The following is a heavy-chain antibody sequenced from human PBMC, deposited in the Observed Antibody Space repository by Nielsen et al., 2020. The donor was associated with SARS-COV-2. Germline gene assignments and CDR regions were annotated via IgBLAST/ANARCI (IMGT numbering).Heavy chain of an antibody. V-gene: IGHV4-39*02. Sequence: SETLSLTCTVSGGSISSSSYYWGWIRQPPGKGLEWIGSIYYSGSTYYNPSLKSRVTISVDTSKNQFSLKLSSVTAADTAVYYCARESYSSGWYSWGQGTLVTVSS. CDR3: ARESYSSGWYS. D-gene: IGHD6-19*01. CDR1: GGSISSSSYY. J-gene: IGHJ4*02. CDR2: IYYSGST.